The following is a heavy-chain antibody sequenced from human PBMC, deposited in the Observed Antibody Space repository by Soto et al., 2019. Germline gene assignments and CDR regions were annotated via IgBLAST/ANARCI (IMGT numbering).Heavy chain of an antibody. CDR1: GFTVSNNY. J-gene: IGHJ5*01. V-gene: IGHV3-66*01. CDR3: AVYAPRHWFDS. D-gene: IGHD6-6*01. Sequence: EVQLVESGGDLVQPGGSLRLSCAASGFTVSNNYMTWVRQAPGKGLEWVSLIYVGGCTYYADSVKGRFTISRDNSKNTLYLQMNSLRAEDTAVYYCAVYAPRHWFDSWGQGTLVTVSS. CDR2: IYVGGCT.